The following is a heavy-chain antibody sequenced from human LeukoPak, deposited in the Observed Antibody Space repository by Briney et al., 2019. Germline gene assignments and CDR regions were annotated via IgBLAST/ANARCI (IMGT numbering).Heavy chain of an antibody. CDR2: VNPSTGSS. V-gene: IGHV1-46*01. CDR1: GYTFTSYN. D-gene: IGHD6-19*01. J-gene: IGHJ4*02. CDR3: ARDVAGSWGYFDY. Sequence: ASVKVSCKAPGYTFTSYNIHWVRQAPGQGLEWMGIVNPSTGSSSYAQKFQGRVSMTRDTSTSTVDMELSSLRSEDTAVFYCARDVAGSWGYFDYWGQGTLVTVSS.